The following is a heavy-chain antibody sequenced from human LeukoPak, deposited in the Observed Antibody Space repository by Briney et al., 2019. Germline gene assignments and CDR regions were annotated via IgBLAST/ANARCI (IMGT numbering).Heavy chain of an antibody. CDR3: TTALKGGPDAFDI. J-gene: IGHJ3*02. CDR1: GFTFSNAW. D-gene: IGHD2-15*01. Sequence: PGGSLRLSCAASGFTFSNAWMSWVRQAPGKGLEWVGRIKSKTVGGTTDYAAPVKGRFTISRDDSKNTLYLQMNSLKTEDTAVYYCTTALKGGPDAFDIWGQGTMVTVSS. CDR2: IKSKTVGGTT. V-gene: IGHV3-15*01.